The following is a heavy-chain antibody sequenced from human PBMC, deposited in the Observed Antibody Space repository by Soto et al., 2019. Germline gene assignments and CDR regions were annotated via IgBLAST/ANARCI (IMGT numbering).Heavy chain of an antibody. J-gene: IGHJ4*02. V-gene: IGHV4-31*03. CDR3: ARWVGATSFDY. D-gene: IGHD1-26*01. Sequence: QXQLXXSGPGLVKPSQTLSLTCTVSGGSXSXGGYYWSWIRQHPGKGLEWIGYIYYSGSTYYNPSLKSRVTISVDTSKNQFSLKLSSVTAADTAVYYCARWVGATSFDYWGQGTLVTVSS. CDR2: IYYSGST. CDR1: GGSXSXGGYY.